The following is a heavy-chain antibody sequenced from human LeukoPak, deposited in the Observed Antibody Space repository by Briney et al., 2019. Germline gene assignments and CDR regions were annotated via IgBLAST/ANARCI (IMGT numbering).Heavy chain of an antibody. CDR3: ARDLTRTDN. D-gene: IGHD1/OR15-1a*01. V-gene: IGHV3-20*04. J-gene: IGHJ4*02. Sequence: PGGSLRLSCAASGFMFDDYGMSWVRQAPGKGLESVSVINWSGGRTGYGDSLKGRFTISRDNAKYTLYLQMNSLRAEDTALYYCARDLTRTDNWGEGRLVTVSS. CDR1: GFMFDDYG. CDR2: INWSGGRT.